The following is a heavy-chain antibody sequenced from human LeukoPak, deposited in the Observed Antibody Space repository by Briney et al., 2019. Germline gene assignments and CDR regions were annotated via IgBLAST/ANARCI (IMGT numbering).Heavy chain of an antibody. CDR1: GYTFTSYG. CDR2: ISAYNGNT. J-gene: IGHJ6*03. V-gene: IGHV1-18*01. Sequence: GASVKVSCKASGYTFTSYGISWVRQAPGQGLEWMGWISAYNGNTNYAQKLQGRVTMTTDTSTSTAYMELRSLRSDDTAVYYCAREKVWFRESKYYMDVWGKGTTVTISS. D-gene: IGHD3-10*01. CDR3: AREKVWFRESKYYMDV.